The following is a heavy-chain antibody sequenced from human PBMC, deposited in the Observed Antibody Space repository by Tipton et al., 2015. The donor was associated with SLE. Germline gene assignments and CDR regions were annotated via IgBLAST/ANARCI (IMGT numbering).Heavy chain of an antibody. CDR1: GFSVSSNY. CDR2: IRSNTYGGAT. V-gene: IGHV3-71*04. J-gene: IGHJ4*02. CDR3: ASWRGNHWYTSSSPFDY. D-gene: IGHD6-13*01. Sequence: QLVQSGGGLTQPGGSLRLSCAASGFSVSSNYMSWVRQAPGKGLEWVGFIRSNTYGGATEYAASVKGRFAMSRDDSKSTVYLQMNSLKTEDTAVYFCASWRGNHWYTSSSPFDYWGQGTLVTVSS.